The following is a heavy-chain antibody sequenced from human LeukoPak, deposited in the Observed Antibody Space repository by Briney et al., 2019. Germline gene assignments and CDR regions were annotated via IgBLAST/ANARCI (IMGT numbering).Heavy chain of an antibody. V-gene: IGHV4-38-2*02. CDR2: IHCSGST. CDR3: ARVNWVPDY. D-gene: IGHD1-1*01. Sequence: SETLSLTCTVSGHAIRSGYHWGWLRQPPGKGLELIEIIHCSGSTYHNPSLKSRVTMSVDTSKNQFSLILNSVTAADTAVYYCARVNWVPDYWGQGTLVTVSS. CDR1: GHAIRSGYH. J-gene: IGHJ4*02.